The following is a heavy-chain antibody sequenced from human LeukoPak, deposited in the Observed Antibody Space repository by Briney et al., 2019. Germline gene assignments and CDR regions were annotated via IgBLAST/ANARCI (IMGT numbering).Heavy chain of an antibody. CDR2: IKEDGSEI. J-gene: IGHJ5*02. CDR3: VRDIDL. Sequence: GGSLRLSCAASGFTFSSYGMHWVRQAPGKGLEWVANIKEDGSEIYYVASVAVRFTISRDNATNSVFLQMNSLRVEDTAVYYCVRDIDLWGQGTLVTVSS. V-gene: IGHV3-7*01. CDR1: GFTFSSYG.